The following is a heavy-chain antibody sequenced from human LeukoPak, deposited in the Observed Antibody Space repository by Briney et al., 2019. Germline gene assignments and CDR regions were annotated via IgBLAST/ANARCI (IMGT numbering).Heavy chain of an antibody. CDR1: GFTFSSLS. D-gene: IGHD1-26*01. Sequence: GGSLRLSCTASGFTFSSLSMNWVRQAPEKGLEWVSYISGTSSNIYYADSVKGRFTISRDNSKNTLYLQMNSLRAEDTAVYYCARPTYSGSYYWFDYWGQGTLVTVSS. J-gene: IGHJ4*02. V-gene: IGHV3-48*01. CDR2: ISGTSSNI. CDR3: ARPTYSGSYYWFDY.